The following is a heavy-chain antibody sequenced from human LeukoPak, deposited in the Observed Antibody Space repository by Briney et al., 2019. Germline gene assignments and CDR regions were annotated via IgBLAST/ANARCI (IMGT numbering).Heavy chain of an antibody. D-gene: IGHD6-13*01. V-gene: IGHV4-38-2*01. Sequence: SETLSLTCAVSGYSISSCYYWGWIRQPPGKGLEWIGSIYHSGSTYYNPSLKSRVTISVDTSKNQFSLKLSYVTAADTAVYYCARHFLRQQPRDYWGQGTLVTVSS. J-gene: IGHJ4*02. CDR3: ARHFLRQQPRDY. CDR2: IYHSGST. CDR1: GYSISSCYY.